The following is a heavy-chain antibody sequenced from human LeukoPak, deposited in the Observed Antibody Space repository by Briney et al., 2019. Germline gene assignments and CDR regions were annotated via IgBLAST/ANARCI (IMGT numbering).Heavy chain of an antibody. CDR2: ISYDGSNK. J-gene: IGHJ5*02. V-gene: IGHV3-30*04. CDR1: GFTFSSYA. Sequence: GGSLRLFCAASGFTFSSYAMHWVRQAPGKGLEWVAVISYDGSNKYYADSVKGRFTISRDNSKNTLYLQMNSLRAEDTAVYYCARDSSGYYYKGWFDPWGQGTLVTVSS. D-gene: IGHD3-22*01. CDR3: ARDSSGYYYKGWFDP.